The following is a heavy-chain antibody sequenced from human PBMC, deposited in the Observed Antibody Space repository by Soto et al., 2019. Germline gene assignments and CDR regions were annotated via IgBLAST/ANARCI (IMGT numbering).Heavy chain of an antibody. Sequence: QVQLVQSGAEEKKPGASVKVSCKASGYTFTSYAMHWVRQAPGQRLEWMGRINAGNGNTKYSQKFQGRVTITRDTSASTAYKELSSLRSERTAVYYCARDPRVGAGGAYFDFWRQGTLVTVSS. CDR2: INAGNGNT. CDR3: ARDPRVGAGGAYFDF. J-gene: IGHJ4*02. V-gene: IGHV1-3*05. D-gene: IGHD1-26*01. CDR1: GYTFTSYA.